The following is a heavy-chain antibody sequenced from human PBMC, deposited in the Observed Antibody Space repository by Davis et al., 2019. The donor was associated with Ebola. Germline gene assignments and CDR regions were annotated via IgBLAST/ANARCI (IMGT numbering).Heavy chain of an antibody. Sequence: ASVKVSCKASGYTFTSYAMNWVRQAPGQGLEWMGWINTNTGNPTYAQGFTGRFVFSLDTSVSTAYLQICSLKAEDTAVYYCARDLTDFWSGYRTFDYWGQGTLVTVSS. J-gene: IGHJ4*02. D-gene: IGHD3-3*01. CDR2: INTNTGNP. V-gene: IGHV7-4-1*01. CDR1: GYTFTSYA. CDR3: ARDLTDFWSGYRTFDY.